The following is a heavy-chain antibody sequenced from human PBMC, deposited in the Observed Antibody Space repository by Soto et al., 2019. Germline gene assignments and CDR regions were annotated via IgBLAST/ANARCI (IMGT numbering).Heavy chain of an antibody. D-gene: IGHD3-22*01. CDR2: INPSGGST. J-gene: IGHJ3*02. CDR3: AREYCYDSSGLRWDAFDI. Sequence: ASVKVSCKASGYTFTSYYMHWVRQAPGQGLEWMGIINPSGGSTSYAQKFQGRVTMTRDTSTSTVYMELSSLRSEDTAVYYCAREYCYDSSGLRWDAFDIWGQGTMVTVSS. V-gene: IGHV1-46*01. CDR1: GYTFTSYY.